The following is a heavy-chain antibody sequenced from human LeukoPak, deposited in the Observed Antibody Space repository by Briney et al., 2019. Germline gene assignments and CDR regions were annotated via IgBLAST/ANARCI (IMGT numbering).Heavy chain of an antibody. J-gene: IGHJ5*02. V-gene: IGHV4-4*09. Sequence: SETLSLTCTVSGGSISSYYWSWIRQPPGKGLEWIGYIYTSGSTNYNPSLKSRVTISVDTSKNQFSLKLSSVTAADTAVYYCARHVGANNWFDPWGQGTLVTVSS. CDR2: IYTSGST. D-gene: IGHD1-26*01. CDR3: ARHVGANNWFDP. CDR1: GGSISSYY.